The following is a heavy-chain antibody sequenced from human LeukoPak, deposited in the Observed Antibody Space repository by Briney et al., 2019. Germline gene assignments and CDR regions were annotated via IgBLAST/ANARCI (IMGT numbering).Heavy chain of an antibody. Sequence: GESLKISWNCFGYSLTSYWIGWVRQMPRKGLEWMRIIYPGDSDTRYSPSFQGQVTISADKSISTAYLQWSSLMASYTTMNDLARLESYGDYYFEYWGQGTLVTVCS. CDR2: IYPGDSDT. J-gene: IGHJ4*02. D-gene: IGHD4-17*01. CDR1: GYSLTSYW. CDR3: ARLESYGDYYFEY. V-gene: IGHV5-51*01.